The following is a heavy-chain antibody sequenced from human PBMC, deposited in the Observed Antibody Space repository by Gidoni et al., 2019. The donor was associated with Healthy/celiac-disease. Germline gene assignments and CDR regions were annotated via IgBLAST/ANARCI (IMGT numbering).Heavy chain of an antibody. CDR2: IKSKTDGGTT. V-gene: IGHV3-15*07. Sequence: EVQLVESGGDLVKPGGSLRLSCAASGFTFSNAWLNWVRQAPGKGLEWVGRIKSKTDGGTTDYAAPVKGRFTISRDDSKNTLYLQMNSLKTEDTAVYYCTTDTPPPLFEYSSGWYLDYWGQGTLVTVSS. CDR1: GFTFSNAW. CDR3: TTDTPPPLFEYSSGWYLDY. J-gene: IGHJ4*02. D-gene: IGHD6-19*01.